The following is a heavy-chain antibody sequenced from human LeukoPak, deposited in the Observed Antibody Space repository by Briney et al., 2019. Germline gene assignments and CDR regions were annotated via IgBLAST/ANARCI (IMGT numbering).Heavy chain of an antibody. CDR1: GYTFTSYG. CDR2: ISAYNGNT. CDR3: ARGGITIFGVVNPYYSYSMDV. V-gene: IGHV1-18*01. J-gene: IGHJ6*03. D-gene: IGHD3-3*01. Sequence: ASVKVSCKASGYTFTSYGISWVRQAPGQGLEWMGWISAYNGNTNYAQKLQGRVTMTTDTSTSTAYMELRSLRSDDTAVYYCARGGITIFGVVNPYYSYSMDVWGKGTPVTVSS.